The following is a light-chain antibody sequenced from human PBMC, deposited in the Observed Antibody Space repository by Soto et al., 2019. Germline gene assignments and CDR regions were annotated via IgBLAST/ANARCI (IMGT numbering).Light chain of an antibody. CDR2: DAS. CDR3: QQRSNWPPLT. V-gene: IGKV3-11*01. J-gene: IGKJ4*01. CDR1: QSVSNY. Sequence: EIVLTQSPATLSLSPGERATLSCRASQSVSNYLAWYQQKPGQTPRLLIYDASNRATGIRARFSGSGSGTDFTLTISSLEPEDFAVYYCQQRSNWPPLTFGGGPKVEIK.